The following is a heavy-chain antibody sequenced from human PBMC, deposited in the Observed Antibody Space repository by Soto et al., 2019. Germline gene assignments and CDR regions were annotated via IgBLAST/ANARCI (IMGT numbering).Heavy chain of an antibody. CDR3: ARDLPYYDILTGYSHDAFDI. CDR1: GFTFSSYW. J-gene: IGHJ3*02. D-gene: IGHD3-9*01. V-gene: IGHV3-7*01. Sequence: GGSLRLSCAASGFTFSSYWMSWVRQAPGKGLEWVANIKQDGSEKYYVDSVKGRFTISRDNAKNSLYLQMNSLRAEDTAVYYCARDLPYYDILTGYSHDAFDIWGQGTMVTVSS. CDR2: IKQDGSEK.